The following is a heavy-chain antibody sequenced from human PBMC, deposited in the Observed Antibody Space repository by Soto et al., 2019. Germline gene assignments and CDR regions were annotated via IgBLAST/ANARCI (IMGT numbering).Heavy chain of an antibody. J-gene: IGHJ6*02. CDR2: IYYSGST. D-gene: IGHD3-10*01. CDR1: GGSISSYY. Sequence: SETLSLTCTVSGGSISSYYWSWIRQPPGKGLEWIGYIYYSGSTNYNPSLKSRVTISVDTSKNQFSLKLSSVTAADTAVYYCARGQTPSVLLWFGESPFGYGMDVWGQGTTVTVS. V-gene: IGHV4-59*01. CDR3: ARGQTPSVLLWFGESPFGYGMDV.